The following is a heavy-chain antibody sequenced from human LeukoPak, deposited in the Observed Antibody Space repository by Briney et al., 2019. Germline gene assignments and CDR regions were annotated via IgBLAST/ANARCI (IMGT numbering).Heavy chain of an antibody. V-gene: IGHV1-69*02. CDR3: ASGWLQSHDAFDI. Sequence: SVKVSCKASGGTFSSYTISWVRQAPGQGLEWMGRIIPILGIANYAQKFQGRVTITADKSTSTAYMELCSLRSEDTAVYYCASGWLQSHDAFDIWGQGTMVTVSS. J-gene: IGHJ3*02. CDR1: GGTFSSYT. CDR2: IIPILGIA. D-gene: IGHD5-24*01.